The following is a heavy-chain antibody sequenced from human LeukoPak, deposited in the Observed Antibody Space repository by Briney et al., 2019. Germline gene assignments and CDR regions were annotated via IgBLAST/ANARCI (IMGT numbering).Heavy chain of an antibody. V-gene: IGHV3-23*01. CDR2: ISGSGGST. CDR1: GFTFSSYA. Sequence: GGSLRLSCAASGFTFSSYAMSWVRQAPGKGLEWVSAISGSGGSTYYADSVKGRFTVSRDNSKNTLYLQMNSLRAEDTAVYYCAKADSSGWYYFDYWGQGTLVTVSS. CDR3: AKADSSGWYYFDY. D-gene: IGHD6-19*01. J-gene: IGHJ4*02.